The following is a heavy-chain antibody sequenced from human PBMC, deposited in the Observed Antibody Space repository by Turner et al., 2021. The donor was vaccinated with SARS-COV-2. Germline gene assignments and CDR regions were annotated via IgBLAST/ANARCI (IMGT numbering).Heavy chain of an antibody. CDR2: NRSKAYGGTT. CDR3: TRVKYCSGGSCYGYYFDY. J-gene: IGHJ4*02. V-gene: IGHV3-49*04. D-gene: IGHD2-15*01. CDR1: GFTFGDYA. Sequence: EVQLVESGGGLVQPGRSLRLSCTASGFTFGDYAMSWVRQAPGKGLEWVGFNRSKAYGGTTQYAASVKGRFTISRDDSKSIAYLQMNSLKTEDTAVYFCTRVKYCSGGSCYGYYFDYWGQGTLVTVSS.